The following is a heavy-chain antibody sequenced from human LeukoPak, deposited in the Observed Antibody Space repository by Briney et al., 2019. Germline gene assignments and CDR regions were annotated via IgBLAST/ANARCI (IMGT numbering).Heavy chain of an antibody. V-gene: IGHV3-11*01. CDR1: GFTFSDYY. CDR2: ISSSDNTI. D-gene: IGHD6-19*01. J-gene: IGHJ4*02. CDR3: ASGMRGHSGNGD. Sequence: GGSLRLSCAASGFTFSDYYMSWLRQAPGKGLEWVSYISSSDNTIYYAGSVKGRFTISRDNAKNSLYLQMNSLRAEDTAVYYCASGMRGHSGNGDWGQGTLVTVSS.